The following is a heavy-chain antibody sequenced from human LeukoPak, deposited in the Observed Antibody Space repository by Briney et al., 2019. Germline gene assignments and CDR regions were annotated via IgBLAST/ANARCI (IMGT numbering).Heavy chain of an antibody. CDR1: GGSISSGDYY. CDR3: ARVWGTAAGPPRYYYYYGMDV. CDR2: IYYSGST. Sequence: PSQTLSLTCTVSGGSISSGDYYWSWIRQPPGKGLEWIGYIYYSGSTYYNPSLKSRVTISVDTSKNQFSLKLSSVTAADTAVYYCARVWGTAAGPPRYYYYYGMDVWGQGTTVTVS. V-gene: IGHV4-30-4*01. J-gene: IGHJ6*02. D-gene: IGHD6-13*01.